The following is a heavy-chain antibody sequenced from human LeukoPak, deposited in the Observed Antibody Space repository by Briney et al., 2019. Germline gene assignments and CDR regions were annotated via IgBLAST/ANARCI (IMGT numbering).Heavy chain of an antibody. D-gene: IGHD2-2*01. Sequence: PGGSLRLSCAASGFTFDDYGMSWVRQAPGKRLEWVSGINWNGGSTGYADSVKGRFTISRDNAKNSLYLQMNSLRAEDTALYYCARASSNAYCSSTSCYFFDYWGQGTLVTVSS. V-gene: IGHV3-20*04. CDR3: ARASSNAYCSSTSCYFFDY. J-gene: IGHJ4*02. CDR2: INWNGGST. CDR1: GFTFDDYG.